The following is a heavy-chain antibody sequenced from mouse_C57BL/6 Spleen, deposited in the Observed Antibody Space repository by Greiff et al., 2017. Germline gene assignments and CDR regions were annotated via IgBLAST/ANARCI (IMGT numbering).Heavy chain of an antibody. J-gene: IGHJ4*01. CDR1: GYTFTSYW. D-gene: IGHD2-12*01. CDR3: ARTYYSQNYAMDY. V-gene: IGHV1-7*01. Sequence: QVQLQQSGAELAKPGASVKLSCKASGYTFTSYWMHWVKQRPGQGLEWIGYINPSSGYTKYNQKFKDKATLTADKSSSTAYMQLSSLTYEDSAVYYCARTYYSQNYAMDYWGQGTSVTVSS. CDR2: INPSSGYT.